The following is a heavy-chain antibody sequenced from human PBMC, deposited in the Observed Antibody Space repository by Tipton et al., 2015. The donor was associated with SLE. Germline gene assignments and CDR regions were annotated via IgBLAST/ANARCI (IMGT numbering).Heavy chain of an antibody. CDR2: IDPTDSYT. J-gene: IGHJ4*02. V-gene: IGHV5-10-1*01. CDR1: GYSFTSYW. D-gene: IGHD7-27*01. Sequence: QLVQSGAEVKKPGESLKISCKGSGYSFTSYWISWVRQMPGKGLEWMGRIDPTDSYTNYSPSFQGHVTISADKSISTAYLQWSSLKASDTAMYYCARHGVDWGLIWDFDYWGQGTLVTVSS. CDR3: ARHGVDWGLIWDFDY.